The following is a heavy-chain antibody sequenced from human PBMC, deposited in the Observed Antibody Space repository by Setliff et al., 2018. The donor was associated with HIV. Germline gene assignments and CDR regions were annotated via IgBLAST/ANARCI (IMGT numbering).Heavy chain of an antibody. CDR3: ARVADTSLSRVGATRWFDP. D-gene: IGHD1-26*01. V-gene: IGHV1-18*01. Sequence: ASVKVSCKASGYTFINYHITWVRQAPGQGLEWVGSISASSVNTNYTQGRVTMTTDISTSTAYMELRSLRSADSAVYYCARVADTSLSRVGATRWFDPWGQGTLVTVSS. J-gene: IGHJ5*02. CDR2: ISASSVNT. CDR1: GYTFINYH.